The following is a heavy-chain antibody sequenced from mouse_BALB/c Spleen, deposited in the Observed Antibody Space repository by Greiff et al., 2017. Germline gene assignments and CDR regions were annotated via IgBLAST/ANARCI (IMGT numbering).Heavy chain of an antibody. CDR3: ARSPFITTVVADYYAMDY. D-gene: IGHD1-1*01. J-gene: IGHJ4*01. V-gene: IGHV1S81*02. Sequence: QVQLKESGPELVKPGASVKLSCKASGYTFTSYWMHWVKQRPGQGLEWIGEINPSNGRTNYNEKFKSKATLTVDKSSSTAYMQLSSLTSEDSAVYYCARSPFITTVVADYYAMDYWGQGTSVTVSS. CDR1: GYTFTSYW. CDR2: INPSNGRT.